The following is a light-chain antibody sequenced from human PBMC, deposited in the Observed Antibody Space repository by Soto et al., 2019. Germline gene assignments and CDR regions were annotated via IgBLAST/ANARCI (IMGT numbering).Light chain of an antibody. J-gene: IGKJ1*01. CDR2: GAS. CDR1: QSVSSN. V-gene: IGKV3-15*01. CDR3: QHYNNCPLP. Sequence: EIVMTQSPATLSVSPGERDTLSCRASQSVSSNLAWYQQKPGQAPRLLIYGASARATGLPARFSASESGTEFTLNISSLQSEGFAVYYGQHYNNCPLPVGQGTKVEL.